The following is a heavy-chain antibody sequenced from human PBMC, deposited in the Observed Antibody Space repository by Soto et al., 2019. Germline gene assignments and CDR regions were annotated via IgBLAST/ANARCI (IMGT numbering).Heavy chain of an antibody. Sequence: QVQLVQSGAEVKKPGASVKVSCKASGYTFSNYGLSWVRQAPGQGLEWMGWINPYSGNTKNIQKLQGRVTLPTYTSTSTAYMELRSLRSDDTVVYYCARVNQSQYRRGDNWLDPWGQGTLVTVSS. CDR3: ARVNQSQYRRGDNWLDP. CDR1: GYTFSNYG. D-gene: IGHD3-10*01. V-gene: IGHV1-18*04. J-gene: IGHJ5*02. CDR2: INPYSGNT.